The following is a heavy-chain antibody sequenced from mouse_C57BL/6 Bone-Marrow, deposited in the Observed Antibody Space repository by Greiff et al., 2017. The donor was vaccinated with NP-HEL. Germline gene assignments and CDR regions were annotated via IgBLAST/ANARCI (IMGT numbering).Heavy chain of an antibody. Sequence: QVQLKQSGAELVKPGASVKLSCKASGYTFTSYWMHWVKQRPGQGLEWIGMIHPNSGSTNYNEKFKSKATLTVDKSSSTAYMQLSSLTSEDSAVYYCARSYYYGIWYFDVWGTGTTVTVSS. J-gene: IGHJ1*03. CDR1: GYTFTSYW. CDR3: ARSYYYGIWYFDV. V-gene: IGHV1-64*01. D-gene: IGHD1-1*01. CDR2: IHPNSGST.